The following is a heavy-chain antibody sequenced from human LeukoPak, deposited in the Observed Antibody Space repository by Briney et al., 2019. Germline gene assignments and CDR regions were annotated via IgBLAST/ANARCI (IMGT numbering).Heavy chain of an antibody. CDR2: ISGSGGST. Sequence: PGGSLRLSCAASGFTFSSYAMGWVRQAPGKGLEWASAISGSGGSTYYADSVKGRFTISRDNSKNTLYLQMNSLRAEDTAVYYCASGDYGNWFDPWGQGTLVTVSS. D-gene: IGHD4/OR15-4a*01. V-gene: IGHV3-23*01. CDR3: ASGDYGNWFDP. CDR1: GFTFSSYA. J-gene: IGHJ5*02.